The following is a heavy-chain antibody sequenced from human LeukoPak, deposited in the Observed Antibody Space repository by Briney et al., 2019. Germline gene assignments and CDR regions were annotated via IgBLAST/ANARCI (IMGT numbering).Heavy chain of an antibody. J-gene: IGHJ6*03. CDR2: IYYSGST. V-gene: IGHV4-59*01. CDR1: GGSISSYY. D-gene: IGHD3-10*01. Sequence: SETLSLTCTVSGGSISSYYWSWIRQPPGKGLEWIGYIYYSGSTNYNPSLKSRVTISVDTSKNQLSLKLSSVTAADTAVYYCARERYYYGSGSPWGYYYYYYMDVWGKGTTVTVSS. CDR3: ARERYYYGSGSPWGYYYYYYMDV.